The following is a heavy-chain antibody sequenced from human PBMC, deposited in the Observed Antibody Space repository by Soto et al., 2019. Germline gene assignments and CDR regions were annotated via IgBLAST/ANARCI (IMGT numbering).Heavy chain of an antibody. CDR1: GGSISSSSYY. Sequence: QLQLQESGPGLVKPSETLSLTCTVSGGSISSSSYYWGWIRQPPGKGLEWIGSIYYSGSTYYNPSLKSRVTLYVVAFKIHFTLKLSSATAPDTAVYYCASAQSLVLWFGLDPWGQRTLVTVSS. D-gene: IGHD6-19*01. J-gene: IGHJ5*02. V-gene: IGHV4-39*02. CDR2: IYYSGST. CDR3: ASAQSLVLWFGLDP.